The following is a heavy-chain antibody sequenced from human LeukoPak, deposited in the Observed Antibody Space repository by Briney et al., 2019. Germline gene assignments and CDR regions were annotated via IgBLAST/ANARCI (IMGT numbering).Heavy chain of an antibody. Sequence: GGSLRLSCAASGFTFSSNYMSWVRQAPGKGLEWVSVIYSGGSTYYADSVKGRFTISRDNAKNTLYLQMNSLRAEDTAVYYCARDAPARITMVLYYMDVWGKGTTVTVSS. CDR1: GFTFSSNY. D-gene: IGHD3-10*01. CDR3: ARDAPARITMVLYYMDV. CDR2: IYSGGST. J-gene: IGHJ6*03. V-gene: IGHV3-66*02.